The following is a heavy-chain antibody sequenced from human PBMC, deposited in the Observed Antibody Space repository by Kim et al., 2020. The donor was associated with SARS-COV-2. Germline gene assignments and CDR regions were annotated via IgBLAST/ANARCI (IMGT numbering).Heavy chain of an antibody. D-gene: IGHD6-13*01. V-gene: IGHV3-23*01. J-gene: IGHJ4*02. CDR3: ARNTRGSLSGWFWSDY. Sequence: ETVKGRFTISRDNSQNTLYLQRNSLTVEDTAIYFCARNTRGSLSGWFWSDYWGQGTQVTVSS.